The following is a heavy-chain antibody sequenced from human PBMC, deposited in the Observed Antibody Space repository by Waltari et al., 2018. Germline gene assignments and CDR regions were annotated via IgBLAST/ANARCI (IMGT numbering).Heavy chain of an antibody. J-gene: IGHJ4*02. CDR1: GGTFSSYT. Sequence: QVQLVQSGAEVKKPGSSVKVSCKASGGTFSSYTISWVRQAPGQGLEWMGRINPILGIANDAQKFQGRVTMTADKSTSTAYMELSSLRSEETAVYDCASEPDCSGGSCYGYWGQGTLVTVSS. V-gene: IGHV1-69*02. CDR3: ASEPDCSGGSCYGY. CDR2: INPILGIA. D-gene: IGHD2-15*01.